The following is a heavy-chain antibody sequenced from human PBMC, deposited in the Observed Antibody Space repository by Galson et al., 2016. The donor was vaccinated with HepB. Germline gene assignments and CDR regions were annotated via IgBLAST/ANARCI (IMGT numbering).Heavy chain of an antibody. CDR2: ISAYNGNT. J-gene: IGHJ4*02. CDR1: GYTFTSYG. CDR3: AAAVAGNFDY. V-gene: IGHV1-18*01. D-gene: IGHD6-19*01. Sequence: SVKVSCKASGYTFTSYGFTWVRQAPGQGLEWMGWISAYNGNTNYAQKLQGRVTMTTDTSTSTAYMELRSLRSDDTAVYYCAAAVAGNFDYWGQGILVTVSS.